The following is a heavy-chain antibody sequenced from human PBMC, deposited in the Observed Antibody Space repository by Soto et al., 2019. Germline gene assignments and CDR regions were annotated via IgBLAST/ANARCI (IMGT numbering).Heavy chain of an antibody. J-gene: IGHJ6*02. Sequence: QVQLVQSGAEVKKPGSSVKVSCKASGGTFSSYAVSWVRQAPGQGLEWMGGIIPIFGTANYAQKFQGRVTITADESASTAYMELSSLRSEDTAVYYCANYDVAAGGGVYYYYYGMDVWGQGTTVTVSS. D-gene: IGHD6-13*01. CDR3: ANYDVAAGGGVYYYYYGMDV. CDR1: GGTFSSYA. V-gene: IGHV1-69*01. CDR2: IIPIFGTA.